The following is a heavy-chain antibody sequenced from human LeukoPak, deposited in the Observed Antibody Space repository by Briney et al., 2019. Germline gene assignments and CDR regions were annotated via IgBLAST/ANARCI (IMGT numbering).Heavy chain of an antibody. J-gene: IGHJ3*02. CDR1: GFTFSSYG. Sequence: AGGSLRLSCAASGFTFSSYGMHWVRQAPGKGLEWVAFIRYDGSNKYYADSVKGRFTISRDNAKNSLDLQMNSLRAEDTAVYYCARSGRGYDDAFDIWGQGTMVTVSS. CDR2: IRYDGSNK. D-gene: IGHD5-12*01. CDR3: ARSGRGYDDAFDI. V-gene: IGHV3-30*02.